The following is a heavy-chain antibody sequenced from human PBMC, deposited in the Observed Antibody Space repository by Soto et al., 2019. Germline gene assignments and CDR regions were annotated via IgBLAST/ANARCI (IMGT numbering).Heavy chain of an antibody. CDR1: GGSISSGGYS. Sequence: QLQLQESGSGLVKPSQTLSLTCSVSGGSISSGGYSWIWVRQPPGKGLEWIGYIYHSGSTDYNPSLKSRVTISVDRAKNQFSLKLSSVTAADTAVYYCARDYGDYLGRFDPWGQGTMVTVSS. D-gene: IGHD4-17*01. CDR3: ARDYGDYLGRFDP. J-gene: IGHJ5*02. CDR2: IYHSGST. V-gene: IGHV4-30-2*01.